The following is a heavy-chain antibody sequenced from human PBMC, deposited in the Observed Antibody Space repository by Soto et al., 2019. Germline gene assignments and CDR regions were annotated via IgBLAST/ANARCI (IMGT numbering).Heavy chain of an antibody. CDR2: ISAYNGNT. CDR1: GYTFTSYG. Sequence: ASVKVSCKASGYTFTSYGISWVRQAPGQGLEWMGWISAYNGNTNYAQKLQGRVTMTTDTSTSTAYMELRSLRSDDTAVYYCARGPGRMNYDFWSGYYSLYYYYGKDVWGQGTTVTVSS. CDR3: ARGPGRMNYDFWSGYYSLYYYYGKDV. D-gene: IGHD3-3*01. V-gene: IGHV1-18*01. J-gene: IGHJ6*02.